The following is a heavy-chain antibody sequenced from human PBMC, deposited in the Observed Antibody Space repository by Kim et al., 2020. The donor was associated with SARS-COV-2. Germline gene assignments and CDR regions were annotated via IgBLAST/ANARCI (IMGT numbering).Heavy chain of an antibody. Sequence: ASVKVSCKTSGYSFSAYSLTWVRQAPGQGLEWMGWISTYNGKTDYAPQLQGRVTMTIDSSTSTAYMELRSLTFDDTAMYYCARIHTYNWFDSWGQET. CDR2: ISTYNGKT. V-gene: IGHV1-18*04. D-gene: IGHD3-16*01. J-gene: IGHJ5*01. CDR3: ARIHTYNWFDS. CDR1: GYSFSAYS.